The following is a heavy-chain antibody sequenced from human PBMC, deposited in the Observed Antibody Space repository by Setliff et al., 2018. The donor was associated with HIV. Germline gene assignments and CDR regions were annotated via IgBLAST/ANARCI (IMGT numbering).Heavy chain of an antibody. V-gene: IGHV3-21*04. CDR3: ARGRDYGDVPGFYGMDV. Sequence: SLRLSCAVSGVPFSAYPMNWVRQAPGKGLEWVSGLSGSGTTTYYADSVKGRFTISRDNAKNSLYLQMNSLRAEDTAVYYCARGRDYGDVPGFYGMDVWGQGTTVTVSS. CDR1: GVPFSAYP. CDR2: LSGSGTTT. D-gene: IGHD4-17*01. J-gene: IGHJ6*02.